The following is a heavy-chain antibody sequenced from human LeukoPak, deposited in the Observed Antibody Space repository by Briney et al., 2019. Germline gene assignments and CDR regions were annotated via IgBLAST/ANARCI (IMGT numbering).Heavy chain of an antibody. Sequence: SETLSLTCTVSGGSMSSYYWSWIRQPAGKGLEWIGRIYTSGSTNYNPSLKSRVTMSVDTSKNQFSLHLRSVTAADTAVYYCARDEVGAKGRPFDYWGRGILDTVSS. V-gene: IGHV4-4*07. D-gene: IGHD1-26*01. CDR3: ARDEVGAKGRPFDY. J-gene: IGHJ4*02. CDR1: GGSMSSYY. CDR2: IYTSGST.